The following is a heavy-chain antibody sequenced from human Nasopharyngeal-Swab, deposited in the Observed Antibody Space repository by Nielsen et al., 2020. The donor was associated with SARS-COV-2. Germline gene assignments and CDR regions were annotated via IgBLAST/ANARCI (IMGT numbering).Heavy chain of an antibody. CDR2: INWNGGST. CDR3: ARGRIAAAGTGSYWFDP. Sequence: GESLKISCAASGFTFDDYGMSWVRQAPGKGLEWVSGINWNGGSTGHADSVKGRFTISRDNAKNSLYLQMNSLRAEDTALYHCARGRIAAAGTGSYWFDPWGQGTLVTVSS. D-gene: IGHD6-13*01. CDR1: GFTFDDYG. V-gene: IGHV3-20*01. J-gene: IGHJ5*02.